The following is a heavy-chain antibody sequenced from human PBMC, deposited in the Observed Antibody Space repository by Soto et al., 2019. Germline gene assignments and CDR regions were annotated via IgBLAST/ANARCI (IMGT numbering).Heavy chain of an antibody. CDR1: GFTFSSYA. CDR2: ISGSGGST. CDR3: AKENGYSSSWFEFDY. J-gene: IGHJ4*02. V-gene: IGHV3-23*01. Sequence: EVQLLESGGGLVQPGGSLRLSCAASGFTFSSYAMSWVRQAPGKGLEWVSAISGSGGSTYYADSVKGRFTISRDNSTNTLYLQMNSPRAEDTAVYYCAKENGYSSSWFEFDYWGQGTLVTVSS. D-gene: IGHD6-13*01.